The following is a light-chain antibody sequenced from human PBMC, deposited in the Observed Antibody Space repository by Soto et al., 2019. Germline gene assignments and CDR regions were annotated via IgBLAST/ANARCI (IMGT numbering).Light chain of an antibody. CDR2: EVS. CDR1: SSDVGGYNY. V-gene: IGLV2-14*01. CDR3: SSYTSSSDWV. J-gene: IGLJ3*02. Sequence: QSVLTQPASVSGSPGQSITISCTGTSSDVGGYNYVSWFQQHPGTAPKLMIYEVSNRPSGVSNRFSGSKSGNTASLTISGLQAEDEADYYCSSYTSSSDWVFGGGTKLTVL.